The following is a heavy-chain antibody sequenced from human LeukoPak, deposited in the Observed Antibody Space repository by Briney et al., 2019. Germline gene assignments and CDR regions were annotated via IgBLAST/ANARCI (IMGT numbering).Heavy chain of an antibody. CDR3: ARASVLLSADY. J-gene: IGHJ4*02. D-gene: IGHD3-16*01. Sequence: PSETLSLTCTVSGGSITSSFYWSWIRQSPGKGLEWIGYIYNSGGTKYNPSLKSRLTISVDTSKNQFSLNLSSVTAADTAVYYCARASVLLSADYWGQGTPVTVSS. CDR2: IYNSGGT. V-gene: IGHV4-59*01. CDR1: GGSITSSFY.